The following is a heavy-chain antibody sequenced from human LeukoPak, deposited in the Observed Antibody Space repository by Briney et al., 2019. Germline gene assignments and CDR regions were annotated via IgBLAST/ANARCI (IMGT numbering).Heavy chain of an antibody. CDR1: GFSFSSYA. V-gene: IGHV3-23*01. J-gene: IGHJ3*02. Sequence: GGSLRLSCAASGFSFSSYAMSWVRQAPGKGLEWVSAISGSGGSTYYADSVKGRFTISRDNSKNTLYLQMNSLRAEDTAVYYCALDGTQRGSAFDIWGQGTMVTVSS. CDR3: ALDGTQRGSAFDI. CDR2: ISGSGGST. D-gene: IGHD1-14*01.